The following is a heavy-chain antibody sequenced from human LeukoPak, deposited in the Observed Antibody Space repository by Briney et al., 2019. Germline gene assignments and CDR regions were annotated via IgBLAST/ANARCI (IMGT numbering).Heavy chain of an antibody. D-gene: IGHD5-12*01. CDR3: AKCGNSGCHLIDY. J-gene: IGHJ4*02. Sequence: GGSLRLSCAASGFTVSTNYTSWVRQAPGTGLECVSVFYPAGTTYYADSVKGRFTISRDNSKSTLYLQMDSLRAEDTAVYYCAKCGNSGCHLIDYWGQGTLVTVSS. CDR2: FYPAGTT. V-gene: IGHV3-53*01. CDR1: GFTVSTNY.